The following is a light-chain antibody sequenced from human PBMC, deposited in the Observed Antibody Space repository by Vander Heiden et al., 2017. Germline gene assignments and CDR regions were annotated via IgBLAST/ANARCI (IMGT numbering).Light chain of an antibody. CDR1: SSDVGGYNY. CDR3: CSYAGSYTFYV. V-gene: IGLV2-11*01. Sequence: SALTHPRSVSGSPGQSVTISCTGTSSDVGGYNYVSWYQQHPGKAPKLMIYDVSKRPSGVPDRFSGSKSGNTASLTISGLQAEDEADYYCCSYAGSYTFYVFGTGTKVTVL. J-gene: IGLJ1*01. CDR2: DVS.